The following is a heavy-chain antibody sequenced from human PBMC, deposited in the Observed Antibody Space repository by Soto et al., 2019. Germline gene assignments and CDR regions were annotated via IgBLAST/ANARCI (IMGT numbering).Heavy chain of an antibody. Sequence: QVQLVQSGAEVKKPGASVKVSCKASGYTFTGYYMLWVRQAPGQGLEWMGWINPNSGGKNYAQKFQGWVTMTRETSISTAYMELSRLRSDDTAVYYWSRVPVKDYYGMDVWGQGTTVTVSS. CDR1: GYTFTGYY. V-gene: IGHV1-2*04. D-gene: IGHD4-17*01. J-gene: IGHJ6*02. CDR3: SRVPVKDYYGMDV. CDR2: INPNSGGK.